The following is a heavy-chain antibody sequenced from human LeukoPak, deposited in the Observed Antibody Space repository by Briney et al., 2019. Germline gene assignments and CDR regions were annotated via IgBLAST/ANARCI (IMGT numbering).Heavy chain of an antibody. D-gene: IGHD6-19*01. CDR2: INHSGST. CDR1: GGSFSGYY. V-gene: IGHV4-34*01. Sequence: SETLSLTCAVYGGSFSGYYWSWIRQPPGKGLEWIGEINHSGSTYYNPSLKSRVTISVDTSKNQFSLKLSSVTAADTAVYYCARDTYSSGWNFDYWGQGTLVTVSS. CDR3: ARDTYSSGWNFDY. J-gene: IGHJ4*02.